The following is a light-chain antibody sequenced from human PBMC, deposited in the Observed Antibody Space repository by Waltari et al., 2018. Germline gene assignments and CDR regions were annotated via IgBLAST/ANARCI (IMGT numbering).Light chain of an antibody. CDR1: QSVSKH. J-gene: IGKJ1*01. CDR2: DAS. V-gene: IGKV3-20*01. Sequence: SCRASQSVSKHLAWYQQKPGQAPRLLIYDASSRATGIPDRFSGSGWGTDFSLTISSLEPEDFAVYYCQKYGTLPATFGQGSKVQ. CDR3: QKYGTLPAT.